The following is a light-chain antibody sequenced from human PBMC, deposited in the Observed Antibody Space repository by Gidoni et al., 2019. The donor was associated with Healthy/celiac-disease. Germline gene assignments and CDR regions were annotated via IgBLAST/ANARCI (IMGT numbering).Light chain of an antibody. Sequence: DIQMTQSPSALSASVGDRVTITCRASQGISGSLAWYQQKPGKAPKLLVFKASSLETGVPSRFRGSGSGTEFTLTISSLQPDDFATYYCRQYYNYPWTFGQGTKVDIK. CDR2: KAS. V-gene: IGKV1-5*03. CDR3: RQYYNYPWT. CDR1: QGISGS. J-gene: IGKJ1*01.